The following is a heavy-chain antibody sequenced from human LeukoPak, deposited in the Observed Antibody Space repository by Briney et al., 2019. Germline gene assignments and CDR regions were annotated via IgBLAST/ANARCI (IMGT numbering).Heavy chain of an antibody. CDR3: ARHIAREGWFDP. Sequence: PSETLSLTCTVSGGSITNYYWSWIRQPPGKGLGWIGYISNSGSPNYNPSLESRVTISVDTSKNQFSLKLSSVTAADTAVYYCARHIAREGWFDPWGQGTLVTVSS. V-gene: IGHV4-59*08. CDR2: ISNSGSP. CDR1: GGSITNYY. D-gene: IGHD6-13*01. J-gene: IGHJ5*02.